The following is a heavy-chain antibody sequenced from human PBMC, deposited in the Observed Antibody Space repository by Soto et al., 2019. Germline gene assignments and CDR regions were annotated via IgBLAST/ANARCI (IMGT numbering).Heavy chain of an antibody. Sequence: EVQLVESGGGLVQPGGSLRLSCVASGFTFSSYSMVWVRQAPGKGLEWIAYIFASSTTIYHVDSVKGRFTVSRDNTQNSLFLLMNSLRAEDTAIYYCARDAEWAFGYWGQGTQVIVSS. D-gene: IGHD1-26*01. CDR3: ARDAEWAFGY. CDR2: IFASSTTI. J-gene: IGHJ4*02. V-gene: IGHV3-48*04. CDR1: GFTFSSYS.